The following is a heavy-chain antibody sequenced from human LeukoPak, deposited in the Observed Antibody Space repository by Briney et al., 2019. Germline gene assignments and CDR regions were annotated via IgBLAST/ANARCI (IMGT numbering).Heavy chain of an antibody. CDR2: IYYSGST. CDR1: GGSISSGGYY. J-gene: IGHJ4*02. V-gene: IGHV4-31*03. Sequence: PSETLSLTCTVSGGSISSGGYYWSWIRQHPGKGLEWIGYIYYSGSTYYNPSLKSRVTISVDTSKNQFSLKLSSVTAADTAVYYCAREGPSYDSSGYYDTEPDYWGQGTLVTVSS. D-gene: IGHD3-22*01. CDR3: AREGPSYDSSGYYDTEPDY.